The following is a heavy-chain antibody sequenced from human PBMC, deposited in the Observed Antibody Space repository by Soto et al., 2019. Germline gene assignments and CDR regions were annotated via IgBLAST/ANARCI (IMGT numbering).Heavy chain of an antibody. Sequence: TCTVSGGSISSGGYYWSWIRQHPGKGLEWIGYIYYSGSTYYNPSLKSRVTISVDTSKNQFSLKLSSVTAADTAVYYCARWACSSTSCYYYGMDVWGQGTTVTVSS. J-gene: IGHJ6*02. D-gene: IGHD2-2*01. CDR1: GGSISSGGYY. CDR3: ARWACSSTSCYYYGMDV. CDR2: IYYSGST. V-gene: IGHV4-31*03.